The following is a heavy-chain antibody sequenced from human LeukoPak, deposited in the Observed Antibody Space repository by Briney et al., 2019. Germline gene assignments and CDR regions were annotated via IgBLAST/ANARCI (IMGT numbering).Heavy chain of an antibody. D-gene: IGHD1-26*01. Sequence: GGSLRPSCAASGFTFSSYSMNWVRQAPGKGLEWVSSISSSSSYIYYADSVKGRFTISRDNAKNSLYLQMNSLRAEDTAVYYCARVGSGSSNAFDIWGQGTMVTVSS. CDR2: ISSSSSYI. J-gene: IGHJ3*02. CDR3: ARVGSGSSNAFDI. CDR1: GFTFSSYS. V-gene: IGHV3-21*01.